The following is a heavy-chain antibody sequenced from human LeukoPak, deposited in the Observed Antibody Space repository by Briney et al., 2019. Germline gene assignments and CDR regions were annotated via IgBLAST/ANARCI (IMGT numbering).Heavy chain of an antibody. CDR3: AISGYSYGYFDY. Sequence: SVKVSCKASGGTFSSYAISWVRQAPGQGLEWMGGIIPIFGTANYAQKFQGRVTITTDESTSTAYMELSSLRSEDTAVYYCAISGYSYGYFDYWGQGTLVTVSS. D-gene: IGHD5-18*01. J-gene: IGHJ4*02. CDR2: IIPIFGTA. V-gene: IGHV1-69*05. CDR1: GGTFSSYA.